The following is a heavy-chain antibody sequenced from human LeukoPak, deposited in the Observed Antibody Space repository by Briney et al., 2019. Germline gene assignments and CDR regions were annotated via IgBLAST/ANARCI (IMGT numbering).Heavy chain of an antibody. J-gene: IGHJ6*02. CDR1: GGSISSYY. CDR3: ATTDYSSSWYEDYYYGMDV. Sequence: SETLSLTCTVSGGSISSYYWSWIRQPPGKGLEWIGYIYYSGSTNYNPSLKSRVTISVDTSKNQFSLKLSSVTAADTAVCYCATTDYSSSWYEDYYYGMDVWSQGTTVTVSS. V-gene: IGHV4-59*01. CDR2: IYYSGST. D-gene: IGHD6-13*01.